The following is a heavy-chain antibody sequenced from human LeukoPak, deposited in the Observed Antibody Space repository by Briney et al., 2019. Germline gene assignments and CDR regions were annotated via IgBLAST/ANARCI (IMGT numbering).Heavy chain of an antibody. J-gene: IGHJ4*02. D-gene: IGHD3-10*01. Sequence: PSETLSLTCTVSGGSISSYYWSWFRQPPGQGLEWIGYIYYSGSTNYNPSLKSRVTISVDTSKNQFSLKLSSVTAADTAVYYWARHFEGSGVTIDYWGQGTLVTVSS. CDR1: GGSISSYY. V-gene: IGHV4-59*08. CDR2: IYYSGST. CDR3: ARHFEGSGVTIDY.